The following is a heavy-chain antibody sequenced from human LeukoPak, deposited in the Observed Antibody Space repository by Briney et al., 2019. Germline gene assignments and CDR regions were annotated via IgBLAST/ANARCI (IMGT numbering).Heavy chain of an antibody. V-gene: IGHV4-34*01. J-gene: IGHJ4*02. CDR3: ARGGNYYDSSPGY. CDR1: GGSFSGYY. CDR2: INHSGST. Sequence: KPSETLSLTCAVYGGSFSGYYWSWIRQPPGKGLEWIGEINHSGSTNYNPSLKSRVTISVDTSKNQFSLKLSPVTAADTAVYYCARGGNYYDSSPGYWGQGTLVTVSS. D-gene: IGHD3-22*01.